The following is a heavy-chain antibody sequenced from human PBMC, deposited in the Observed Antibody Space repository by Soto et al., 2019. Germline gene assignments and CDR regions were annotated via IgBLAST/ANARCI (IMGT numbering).Heavy chain of an antibody. CDR3: AKSQVVVPAPPSF. CDR1: GFTFSSYG. Sequence: GGSLRLSCAASGFTFSSYGMHWVRQAPGKGLEWVAVISYDGSNKYYADSVKGRFTISRDNSKNTLYLQMNSLRAEDTAVYYCAKSQVVVPAPPSFWGQGTLVTVSS. J-gene: IGHJ4*02. V-gene: IGHV3-30*18. CDR2: ISYDGSNK. D-gene: IGHD2-2*01.